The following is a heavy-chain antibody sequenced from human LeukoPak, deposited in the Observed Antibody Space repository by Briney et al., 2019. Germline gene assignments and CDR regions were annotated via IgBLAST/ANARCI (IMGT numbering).Heavy chain of an antibody. J-gene: IGHJ4*02. Sequence: SQTLSLTCTVSGGSISSGSYYWSWIRQPAGKGLEWIGRIYTSGSTNYNPPLKSRVTISVDTSKNQFSLKLSSVTAADTAVYYCARDGRSGYDFVYWGQGTLVTVSS. D-gene: IGHD5-12*01. CDR1: GGSISSGSYY. V-gene: IGHV4-61*02. CDR2: IYTSGST. CDR3: ARDGRSGYDFVY.